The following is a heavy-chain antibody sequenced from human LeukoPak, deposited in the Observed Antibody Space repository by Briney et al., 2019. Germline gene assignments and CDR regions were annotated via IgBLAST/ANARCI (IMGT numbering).Heavy chain of an antibody. CDR1: GGSISSGDYY. J-gene: IGHJ4*02. V-gene: IGHV4-30-4*08. CDR3: ARDSAVPAAIPGY. CDR2: IYYSGST. D-gene: IGHD2-2*01. Sequence: SQTLSLTCTVSGGSISSGDYYWSWIRQPPGKGLEWIGYIYYSGSTYYNPSLKSRVTISVDTSKNQFSLKLSSVTAADTAVYYCARDSAVPAAIPGYWGQGTLVTVSS.